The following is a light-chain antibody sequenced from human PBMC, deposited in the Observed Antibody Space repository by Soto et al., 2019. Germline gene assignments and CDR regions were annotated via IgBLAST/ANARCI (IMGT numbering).Light chain of an antibody. CDR1: QGVSSA. J-gene: IGKJ1*01. V-gene: IGKV3-15*01. Sequence: EIVMTQSPVTLSVSPGERATLSCRASQGVSSALAWFQQKPGQAPRLLIYGASTRATGIPARFSGSGSGTEFTLTISSLQAEDVAVYYCQQYYSTPRTFGQGTKVEIK. CDR2: GAS. CDR3: QQYYSTPRT.